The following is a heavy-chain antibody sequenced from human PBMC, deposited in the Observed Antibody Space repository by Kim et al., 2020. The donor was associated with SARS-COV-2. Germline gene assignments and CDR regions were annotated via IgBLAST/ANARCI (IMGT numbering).Heavy chain of an antibody. V-gene: IGHV7-4-1*02. Sequence: ASVKVSCKASGYTFTSYAMNWVRQAPGQGLEWMGWINTNTGNPTYAQGFTGRFVFSLDTSVSTAYLQISSLKADDTAVYYCASYPRAGSGSYYTQQRPYGMDVWGQGTTVTVSS. CDR1: GYTFTSYA. CDR2: INTNTGNP. D-gene: IGHD3-10*01. CDR3: ASYPRAGSGSYYTQQRPYGMDV. J-gene: IGHJ6*02.